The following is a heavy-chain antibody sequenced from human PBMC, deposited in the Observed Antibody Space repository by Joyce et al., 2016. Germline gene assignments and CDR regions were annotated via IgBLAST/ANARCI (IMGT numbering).Heavy chain of an antibody. Sequence: QVQLVESGGGVVQPGRSLRISCAASGFTFSNYGMHWVRQAPGKGLEWVAVIANDGNKKYYADSVKGRFTISRDNSKNTLYLQMNSLRAEDTAVYYCAKRYDYVDYWGQGTLVTVSS. D-gene: IGHD3-16*01. V-gene: IGHV3-30*18. CDR2: IANDGNKK. CDR3: AKRYDYVDY. J-gene: IGHJ4*02. CDR1: GFTFSNYG.